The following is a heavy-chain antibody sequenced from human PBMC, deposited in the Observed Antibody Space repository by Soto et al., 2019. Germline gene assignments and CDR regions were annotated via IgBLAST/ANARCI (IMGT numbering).Heavy chain of an antibody. Sequence: QVQLVESGGGVVQPGRSLRLSCAASGFTFSSYGMHWVRQAPGKGLEWVAVIWYDGSNKYYADSVKGRFTISRDNSKNTLYLQMNSLRAEDTAVYYCARDKVAGTGYYYGMDVWGQGTTVTVSS. CDR3: ARDKVAGTGYYYGMDV. J-gene: IGHJ6*02. CDR1: GFTFSSYG. D-gene: IGHD6-19*01. CDR2: IWYDGSNK. V-gene: IGHV3-33*01.